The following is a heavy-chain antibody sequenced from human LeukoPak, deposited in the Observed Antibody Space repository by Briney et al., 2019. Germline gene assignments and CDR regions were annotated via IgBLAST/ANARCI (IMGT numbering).Heavy chain of an antibody. CDR1: GFTFSSYA. J-gene: IGHJ4*02. Sequence: GGSLRLSCAASGFTFSSYAIHWVRQAPGKGLEWVAVISYDGSNKYYADSVKGRFTISRDNSKNTLYLQMNSLRAEDTAVYYCAKSFGPVIAAAGTGADWGQGTLVTVSS. CDR3: AKSFGPVIAAAGTGAD. CDR2: ISYDGSNK. V-gene: IGHV3-30*04. D-gene: IGHD6-13*01.